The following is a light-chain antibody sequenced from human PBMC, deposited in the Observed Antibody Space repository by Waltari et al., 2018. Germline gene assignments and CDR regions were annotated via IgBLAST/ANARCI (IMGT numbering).Light chain of an antibody. V-gene: IGKV1-39*01. CDR1: QSISSY. J-gene: IGKJ2*01. CDR3: QQSYSTPYT. Sequence: DIQMTQSPSSLSASVGDRVTITCQASQSISSYLNWYQQKPGKAPKLLIYAASSLQSGVPSRFSGSGSGTAFTLTISSLQPEDFATYYCQQSYSTPYTFGQGTKLEIK. CDR2: AAS.